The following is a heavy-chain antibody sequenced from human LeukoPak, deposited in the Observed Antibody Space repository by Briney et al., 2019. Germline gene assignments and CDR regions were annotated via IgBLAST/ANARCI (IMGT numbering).Heavy chain of an antibody. D-gene: IGHD3-3*01. V-gene: IGHV4-59*01. CDR1: GGSISSYY. Sequence: SETLSLTCTVSGGSISSYYWSWLRQPPGKGLEWIGYIYYSGSTNYNHSLKSRVTISVDTSKNQFSLKLGSVTAADTAVYYCARGRIGAIFGVDETPAYFDYWGQGTLVTVSS. CDR3: ARGRIGAIFGVDETPAYFDY. CDR2: IYYSGST. J-gene: IGHJ4*02.